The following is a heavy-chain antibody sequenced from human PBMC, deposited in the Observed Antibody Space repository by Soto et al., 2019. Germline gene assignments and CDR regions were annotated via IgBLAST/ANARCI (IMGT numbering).Heavy chain of an antibody. Sequence: GGSLRLSCAASGFTFSSYGMHWVRQAPGKGLEWVAVIWYDGSNKYYADSVKGRFTISRDNSKNTLYLQMNSLRAEDTAVYYCARAIPSSSGYKNPEYFQHWGQGT. D-gene: IGHD3-22*01. CDR2: IWYDGSNK. J-gene: IGHJ1*01. CDR1: GFTFSSYG. V-gene: IGHV3-33*01. CDR3: ARAIPSSSGYKNPEYFQH.